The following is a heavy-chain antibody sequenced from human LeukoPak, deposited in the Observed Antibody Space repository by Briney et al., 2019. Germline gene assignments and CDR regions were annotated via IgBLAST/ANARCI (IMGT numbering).Heavy chain of an antibody. J-gene: IGHJ4*02. CDR2: IYHSGST. CDR1: GASISSGYY. Sequence: PSQTLSLTCTVSGASISSGYYWGWIRQPPGKGLEWIGSIYHSGSTYYNPSLKSRVTISVDTSKNQFSLKLSSVTAADTAVYYCASGPTYYYDSSGYRFDYWGQGTLVTVSS. CDR3: ASGPTYYYDSSGYRFDY. V-gene: IGHV4-38-2*02. D-gene: IGHD3-22*01.